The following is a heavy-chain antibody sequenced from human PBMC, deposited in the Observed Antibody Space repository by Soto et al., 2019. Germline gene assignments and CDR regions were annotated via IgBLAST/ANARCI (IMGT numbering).Heavy chain of an antibody. CDR3: ARREQWLENFDY. CDR2: INPNSGDT. Sequence: ASVKVSCKTSGYTFTGYYIHWIRQAPGQGLEWMGWINPNSGDTNYSQEFQGRVTMTTDTSITTAYVELTRLRSDDTAVYYCARREQWLENFDYWGQGTLVTVSS. V-gene: IGHV1-2*02. CDR1: GYTFTGYY. D-gene: IGHD6-19*01. J-gene: IGHJ4*02.